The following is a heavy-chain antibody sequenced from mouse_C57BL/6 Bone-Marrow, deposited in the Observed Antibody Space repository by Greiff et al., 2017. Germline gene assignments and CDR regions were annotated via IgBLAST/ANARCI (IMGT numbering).Heavy chain of an antibody. CDR2: IHPNSGST. CDR1: GYTFTSYW. D-gene: IGHD1-1*01. V-gene: IGHV1-64*01. Sequence: VQLQQPGAELVKPGASVKLSCKASGYTFTSYWMHWVKQRPGQGLEWIGMIHPNSGSTNYNEKFKSKATLSVDKSSSAAYMQLSSLTSEDSAVYYSAMYYYGSSSAWFAYWGQETLVTVSA. CDR3: AMYYYGSSSAWFAY. J-gene: IGHJ3*01.